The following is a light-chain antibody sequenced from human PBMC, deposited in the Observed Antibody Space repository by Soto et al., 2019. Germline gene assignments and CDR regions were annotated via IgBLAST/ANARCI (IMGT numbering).Light chain of an antibody. CDR1: SSDVGGYNF. Sequence: SVLTQPASVSGSPGQPITFSCTGTSSDVGGYNFVSWYQHHPGKAPKLMIYDVNNRPSGVSNRFSGSKSGNTASLTISGLQAEDEADYYCSSYTSGSTLVFGTGTKVTVL. V-gene: IGLV2-14*03. J-gene: IGLJ1*01. CDR3: SSYTSGSTLV. CDR2: DVN.